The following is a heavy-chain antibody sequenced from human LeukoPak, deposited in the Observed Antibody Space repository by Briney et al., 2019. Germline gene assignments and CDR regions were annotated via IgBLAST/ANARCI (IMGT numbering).Heavy chain of an antibody. CDR2: IYYSGST. CDR3: ARVYYDSSGYYFFFDY. D-gene: IGHD3-22*01. CDR1: GGSISSSSYY. J-gene: IGHJ4*02. Sequence: SETLSLTCTVSGGSISSSSYYWGWIRQPPGKGLEWIGYIYYSGSTNYNPSLKSRVTISVDTSKNQFSLKLSSVTAADTAVYYCARVYYDSSGYYFFFDYWGQGTLVTVSS. V-gene: IGHV4-61*05.